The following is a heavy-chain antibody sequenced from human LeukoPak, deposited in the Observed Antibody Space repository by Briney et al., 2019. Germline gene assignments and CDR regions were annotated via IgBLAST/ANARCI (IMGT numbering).Heavy chain of an antibody. J-gene: IGHJ3*02. D-gene: IGHD3-16*02. CDR1: GFTFDDYA. CDR2: ISWNSGSI. Sequence: GRSLRLSCAASGFTFDDYAMHWVRQAPGKGLEWVSGISWNSGSIGYADSVKGRFTISRDNAKNSLYLQMNSLRAEDTALYYCARVYDYVWGSYRYTGAFDIWGQGTMVTVSS. CDR3: ARVYDYVWGSYRYTGAFDI. V-gene: IGHV3-9*01.